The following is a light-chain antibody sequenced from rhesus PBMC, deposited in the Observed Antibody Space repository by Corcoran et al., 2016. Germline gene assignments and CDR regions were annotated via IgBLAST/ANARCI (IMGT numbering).Light chain of an antibody. Sequence: DIQMTQSPSSLSAPVGDRVTIPCRASQDMNNYSSWYQQKPGKAPKTLIYYASSLETGVPSRFSGSRSGTDYTLTISSLQPEDIETNYCQQSNNSPPTFDGGTKVELK. CDR3: QQSNNSPPT. CDR2: YAS. J-gene: IGKJ4*01. CDR1: QDMNNY. V-gene: IGKV1-66*01.